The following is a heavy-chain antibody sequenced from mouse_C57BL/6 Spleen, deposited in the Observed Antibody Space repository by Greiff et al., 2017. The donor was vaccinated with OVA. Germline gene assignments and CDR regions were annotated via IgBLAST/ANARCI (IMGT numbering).Heavy chain of an antibody. V-gene: IGHV6-6*01. D-gene: IGHD1-1*01. J-gene: IGHJ1*03. CDR1: GFTFSDSW. CDR2: IRNKANNHAT. CDR3: TRELRDWYFDV. Sequence: EVKLMESGGGLVQPGGSMKLSCAASGFTFSDSWMDWVRQSPEKGLEWVAEIRNKANNHATYYAESVKGRFTISRDDSKSSVYLQMNSLRAEDTVIYYCTRELRDWYFDVWGTGTTVTVSS.